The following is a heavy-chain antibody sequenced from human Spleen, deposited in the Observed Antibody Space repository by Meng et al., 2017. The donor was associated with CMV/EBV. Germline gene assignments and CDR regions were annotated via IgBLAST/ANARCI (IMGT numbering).Heavy chain of an antibody. J-gene: IGHJ4*02. CDR1: GFTFSSYS. CDR3: ASDGVLVEIPTY. CDR2: ISGSGGST. D-gene: IGHD5-24*01. V-gene: IGHV3-23*01. Sequence: GESLKISCAASGFTFSSYSMHWVRQAPGKGLEWVAGISGSGGSTYYADSVKGRFTISRDNSKNTLYLQMNSLRAEDTAVYYCASDGVLVEIPTYWGQGMLVTVSS.